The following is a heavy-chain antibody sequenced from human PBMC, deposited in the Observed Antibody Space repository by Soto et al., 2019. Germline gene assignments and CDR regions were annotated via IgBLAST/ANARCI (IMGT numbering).Heavy chain of an antibody. CDR1: GYTFTGYY. V-gene: IGHV1-2*02. CDR2: INPNSGGT. J-gene: IGHJ5*02. Sequence: QVQLVQSGAEVKKPGASVKVSCKASGYTFTGYYMHWVRQAHGQGLEWMGWINPNSGGTNYAQKFQGRVTMTRDTSISTAYMELSRLRSDDTAVYYCARGFRAEQQLVRRGVDPWGQGTLVTVSS. D-gene: IGHD6-13*01. CDR3: ARGFRAEQQLVRRGVDP.